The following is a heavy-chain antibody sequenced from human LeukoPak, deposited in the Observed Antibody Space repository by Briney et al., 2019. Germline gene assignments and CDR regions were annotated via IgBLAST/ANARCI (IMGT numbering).Heavy chain of an antibody. Sequence: GGSLRLSCAASGFTFSTYAMNWVRQAPGKELEWVSSISGSGGSTYYADSVKGRFTISRDNSKNTVYLQMNSLRAEDTAVYYCAKEEQYSSGWSVHYWGQGTLVTVSS. J-gene: IGHJ4*02. V-gene: IGHV3-23*01. CDR3: AKEEQYSSGWSVHY. CDR2: ISGSGGST. D-gene: IGHD6-19*01. CDR1: GFTFSTYA.